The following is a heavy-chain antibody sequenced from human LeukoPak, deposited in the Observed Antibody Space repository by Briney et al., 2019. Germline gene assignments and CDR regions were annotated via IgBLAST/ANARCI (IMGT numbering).Heavy chain of an antibody. Sequence: SETLSLTCTVSGASISGYYWSWIRQTPRKGLEWIGYIYYSGITNYNPSVKSRVTMSVDTSKNQFSLILNSVTAADTAVYYCARHSSIQVGPGAYSYDMDVWGQGTTVIVAS. V-gene: IGHV4-59*08. J-gene: IGHJ6*02. CDR2: IYYSGIT. D-gene: IGHD5-18*01. CDR1: GASISGYY. CDR3: ARHSSIQVGPGAYSYDMDV.